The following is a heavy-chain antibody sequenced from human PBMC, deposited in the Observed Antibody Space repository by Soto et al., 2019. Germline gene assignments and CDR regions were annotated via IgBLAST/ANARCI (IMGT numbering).Heavy chain of an antibody. D-gene: IGHD3-10*01. Sequence: QVQLVESGGGVVQPGRSLRLSCAAPGFTFSSYAMHWVRQAPGKGLEWVAVISYDGSNKYYADSVKGRFTISRDNSKNKLYLQMNSLRAEDTAVYYCERDQPGHFNLWGRGPLVTVSS. CDR1: GFTFSSYA. J-gene: IGHJ2*01. V-gene: IGHV3-30-3*01. CDR3: ERDQPGHFNL. CDR2: ISYDGSNK.